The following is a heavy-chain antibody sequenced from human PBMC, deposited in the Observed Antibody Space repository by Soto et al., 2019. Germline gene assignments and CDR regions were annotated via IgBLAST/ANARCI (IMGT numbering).Heavy chain of an antibody. CDR2: ISGSGDST. J-gene: IGHJ4*02. Sequence: EVQLLESGGGLVQPGGSLRLSCAASGFTFSSYAMRWVRQAPGKGLEWVSAISGSGDSTYYADSVKGRFTISRDNSKNTLYLQMNSRRAEYTAIYHCPRRGSGSYYDCWGQGTLVTVSS. D-gene: IGHD1-26*01. V-gene: IGHV3-23*01. CDR3: PRRGSGSYYDC. CDR1: GFTFSSYA.